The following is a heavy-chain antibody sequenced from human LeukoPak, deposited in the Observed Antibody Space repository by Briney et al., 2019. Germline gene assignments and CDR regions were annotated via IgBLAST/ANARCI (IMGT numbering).Heavy chain of an antibody. CDR3: ARRWVYDKRAFDA. CDR1: GGSFSGYY. D-gene: IGHD3-16*01. Sequence: SETLSLTCAVYGGSFSGYYWSWIRQPPGKGLEWIGYIYYTGTTDSDPSLKSRVTISLDTSKNQFSLNLSSVTAADTAVYYCARRWVYDKRAFDAWGQGTMVTVSS. J-gene: IGHJ3*01. CDR2: IYYTGTT. V-gene: IGHV4-59*08.